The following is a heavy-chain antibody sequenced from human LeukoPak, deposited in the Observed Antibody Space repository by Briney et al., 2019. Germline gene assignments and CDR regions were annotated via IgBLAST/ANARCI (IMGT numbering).Heavy chain of an antibody. V-gene: IGHV2-5*02. CDR2: IYWDDDK. D-gene: IGHD2-15*01. CDR3: AHRATGYCSGGSCWTDFDC. Sequence: SGPTLVHPTQPLTLTCTFSGFSFTTTGVGVGWIRQPPGKALEWLALIYWDDDKRYIPSLKNRLTITKDSSKNQVDLTMTNMDPVDTATYYCAHRATGYCSGGSCWTDFDCWGQGTLVTVSS. J-gene: IGHJ4*02. CDR1: GFSFTTTGVG.